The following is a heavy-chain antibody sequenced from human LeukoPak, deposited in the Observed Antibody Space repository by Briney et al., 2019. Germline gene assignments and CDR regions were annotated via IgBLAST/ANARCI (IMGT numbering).Heavy chain of an antibody. CDR3: ARASSSGWNYFDY. J-gene: IGHJ4*02. CDR2: IYYSGST. V-gene: IGHV4-59*01. CDR1: GGSISSYY. Sequence: ETLSLTCTVSGGSISSYYWSWIRQPPGKGLEWIGYIYYSGSTNYNPSLKSRVTISVDTSKNQFSLKLSSVTAADTAVYYCARASSSGWNYFDYWGQGTLVTVSS. D-gene: IGHD6-25*01.